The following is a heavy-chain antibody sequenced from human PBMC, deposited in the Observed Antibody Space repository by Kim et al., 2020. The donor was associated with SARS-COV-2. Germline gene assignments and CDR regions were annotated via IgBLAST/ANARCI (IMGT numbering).Heavy chain of an antibody. D-gene: IGHD5-12*01. Sequence: GGSLRLSCAASGFIFSTVYMSWVRQAPGMGLEWVAKIKPDRSQQYYVDSVKGRFTISRDNAKNSLYRQLNSLRADDTAVYNCVRGWLQPSDWGHGTLVTVSS. V-gene: IGHV3-7*01. CDR3: VRGWLQPSD. CDR2: IKPDRSQQ. J-gene: IGHJ4*01. CDR1: GFIFSTVY.